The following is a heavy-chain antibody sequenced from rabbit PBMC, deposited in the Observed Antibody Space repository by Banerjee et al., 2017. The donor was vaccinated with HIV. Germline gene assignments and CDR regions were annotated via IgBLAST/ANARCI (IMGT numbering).Heavy chain of an antibody. V-gene: IGHV1S40*01. CDR1: GFSFSSGYW. CDR2: IAAGSSGST. Sequence: QSLEESGGDLVKPGASLTLTCTASGFSFSSGYWICWVRQAPGKGLEWIACIAAGSSGSTTYASWAKGRFTISKTSATTVTLQMTSLTAADTATYFCARGAGSNWGYIYDLWGPGTLVTVS. CDR3: ARGAGSNWGYIYDL. D-gene: IGHD4-2*01. J-gene: IGHJ4*01.